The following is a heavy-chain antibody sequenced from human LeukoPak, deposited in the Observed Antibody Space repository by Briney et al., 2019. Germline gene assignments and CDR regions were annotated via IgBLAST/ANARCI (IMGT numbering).Heavy chain of an antibody. D-gene: IGHD1-26*01. J-gene: IGHJ4*02. CDR2: IYYSGST. CDR1: GGSISSYY. Sequence: SETLSLTCTVSGGSISSYYWSWIRQPPGKGLEWIGYIYYSGSTNYSPSLKSRVTISVDTSKNQFSLKLSSVTAADTAVYYCARVRRGSYFPNEPFDYWGQGTLVTVSS. CDR3: ARVRRGSYFPNEPFDY. V-gene: IGHV4-59*01.